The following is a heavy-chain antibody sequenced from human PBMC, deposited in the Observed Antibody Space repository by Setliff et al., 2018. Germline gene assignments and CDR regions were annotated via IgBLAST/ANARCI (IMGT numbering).Heavy chain of an antibody. CDR1: GFTFKDYY. CDR3: VRDKDKDFDF. J-gene: IGHJ4*02. CDR2: ISGGGTTM. V-gene: IGHV3-11*01. Sequence: PGGSLRLSCAASGFTFKDYYMSWVRQAPGKGLEWISKISGGGTTMFYADSVRGRLTVSRDNAKNSLYLQISSLRVEDTAVYYCVRDKDKDFDFWGQGTLVTVSS.